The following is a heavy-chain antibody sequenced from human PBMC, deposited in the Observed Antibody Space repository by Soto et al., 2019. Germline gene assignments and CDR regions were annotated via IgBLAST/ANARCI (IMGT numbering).Heavy chain of an antibody. J-gene: IGHJ6*02. CDR2: FDPEDGET. CDR1: GYTLTELS. CDR3: ATAGYCSSTSCKGALYYYGMDV. Sequence: QVQLVQSGAEVKKPGASVKVSCKVSGYTLTELSMHWVRQAPGKGLEWMGGFDPEDGETIYAQKFQGRVHMTEDTSTDTAYMELSSLRSEDTAVYYCATAGYCSSTSCKGALYYYGMDVWGQGTTVIVSS. V-gene: IGHV1-24*01. D-gene: IGHD2-2*01.